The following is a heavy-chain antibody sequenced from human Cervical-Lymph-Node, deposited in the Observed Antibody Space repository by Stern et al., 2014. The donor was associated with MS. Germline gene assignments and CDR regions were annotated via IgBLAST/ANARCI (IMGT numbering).Heavy chain of an antibody. CDR3: TRARLETTTPFYLDD. D-gene: IGHD2-15*01. CDR2: ISATSSAI. V-gene: IGHV3-48*02. CDR1: GFDFNTYS. J-gene: IGHJ4*02. Sequence: EVQLEESGGGLVQPGGSLRLSCAASGFDFNTYSMNWVRQAPGKGLEWISYISATSSAISYAHSVKGRLTISRDNAKNSLFLQLNSLGDEDTAVYYCTRARLETTTPFYLDDWGQGTRVTVSS.